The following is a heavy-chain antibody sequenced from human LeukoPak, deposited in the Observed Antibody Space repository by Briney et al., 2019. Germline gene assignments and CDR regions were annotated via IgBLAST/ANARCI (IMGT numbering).Heavy chain of an antibody. CDR1: GFTFSSYA. Sequence: GGSLRLSCAASGFTFSSYAMSWVRQAPGKGLEWVSAISGSGGSTYYADSVKGRFTISRDNAKNSLYLQMNSLRAEDTAVYYCARGARPLVTIFGVVSQQVMDVWGKGTTVTVSS. V-gene: IGHV3-23*01. J-gene: IGHJ6*03. CDR3: ARGARPLVTIFGVVSQQVMDV. D-gene: IGHD3-3*01. CDR2: ISGSGGST.